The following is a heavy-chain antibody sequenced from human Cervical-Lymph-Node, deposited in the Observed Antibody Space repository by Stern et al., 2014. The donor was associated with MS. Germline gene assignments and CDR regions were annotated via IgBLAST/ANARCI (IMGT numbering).Heavy chain of an antibody. V-gene: IGHV3-30-3*01. CDR3: ARGQRGEYFDS. Sequence: VQLLESGGGVVQPGRSLRLSCAASGFIFNNYALFWVRQAPGKGLEWVAVISYNGNNKYYADSVKGRFTISGDNSTNTLYLQMNSLRADDTAVYFCARGQRGEYFDSWGQGTLVTVSS. D-gene: IGHD3-10*01. CDR1: GFIFNNYA. J-gene: IGHJ4*02. CDR2: ISYNGNNK.